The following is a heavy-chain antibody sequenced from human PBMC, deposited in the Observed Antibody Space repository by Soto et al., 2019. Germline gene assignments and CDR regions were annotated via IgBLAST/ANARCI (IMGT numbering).Heavy chain of an antibody. D-gene: IGHD6-13*01. CDR1: GGTFSSYA. CDR3: ARGGGDSSSLWPTFFDY. CDR2: IIPIFGTA. J-gene: IGHJ4*02. V-gene: IGHV1-69*01. Sequence: QVQLVQSGAEVKKPGSSVKVSCKASGGTFSSYAISWVRQAPGQGLEWMGGIIPIFGTANYAQKFQGRVTITADESTSTAYMELSSPRSEDTAVYYCARGGGDSSSLWPTFFDYWGQGTLVTVSS.